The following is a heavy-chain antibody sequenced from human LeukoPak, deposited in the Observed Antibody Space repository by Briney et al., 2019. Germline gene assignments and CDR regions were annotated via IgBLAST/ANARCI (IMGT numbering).Heavy chain of an antibody. V-gene: IGHV3-64*01. CDR2: ISTNGGIT. CDR1: GFTFSSYA. Sequence: GGSLSPTCAASGFTFSSYAMHWVRQAPGKGLEYVSAISTNGGITYYANSVEGRFTISRDNSKNTLYLQMGSLRTEDMAVYYCARGKGIYCGDGFSALDYWGQGPRLTLSS. D-gene: IGHD2-21*01. CDR3: ARGKGIYCGDGFSALDY. J-gene: IGHJ4*02.